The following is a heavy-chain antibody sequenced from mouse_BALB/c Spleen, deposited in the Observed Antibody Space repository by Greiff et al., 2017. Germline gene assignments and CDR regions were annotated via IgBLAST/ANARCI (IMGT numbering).Heavy chain of an antibody. J-gene: IGHJ3*01. D-gene: IGHD2-1*01. Sequence: EVQLVESGPGLVKPSQSLSLTCTVTGYSITSDYAWNWIRQFPGNKLEWMGYISYSGSTSYNPSLKSRISITRDTSKNQFFLQLNSVTTEDTATYYCATGNRYYGNYGAYWGQGTLVTVSA. CDR2: ISYSGST. V-gene: IGHV3-2*02. CDR1: GYSITSDYA. CDR3: ATGNRYYGNYGAY.